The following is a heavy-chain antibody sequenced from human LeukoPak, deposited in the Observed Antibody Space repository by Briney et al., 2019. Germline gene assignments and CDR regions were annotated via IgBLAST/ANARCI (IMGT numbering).Heavy chain of an antibody. D-gene: IGHD1-26*01. CDR3: ARDGQREGMDV. Sequence: ASVKVSCKASGYTFTSYYMHWVRQAPGQGLEWGGIINPSGGSTSYAQKFQGRGTMTRDTSTSTVYMELSSLRSEDTAVYYCARDGQREGMDVWGQGTTVTVSS. CDR1: GYTFTSYY. CDR2: INPSGGST. V-gene: IGHV1-46*01. J-gene: IGHJ6*02.